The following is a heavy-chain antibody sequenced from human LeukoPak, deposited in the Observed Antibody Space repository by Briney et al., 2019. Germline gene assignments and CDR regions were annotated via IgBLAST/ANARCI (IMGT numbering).Heavy chain of an antibody. D-gene: IGHD4-17*01. CDR2: IRYDGSNK. J-gene: IGHJ4*02. V-gene: IGHV3-30*02. Sequence: GGSLRLSCAASRFTFSSYGMHWVRQAPGKGLEWVAFIRYDGSNKYYADSVKGRFTISRDNSKNTLYLQMNSLRAEDTAVYYCAKDREQYGDLYYFDYWGQGTLVTVSS. CDR1: RFTFSSYG. CDR3: AKDREQYGDLYYFDY.